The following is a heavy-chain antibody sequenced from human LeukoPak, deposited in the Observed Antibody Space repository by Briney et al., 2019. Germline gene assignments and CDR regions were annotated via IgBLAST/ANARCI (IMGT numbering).Heavy chain of an antibody. CDR3: TTDYYGSGSYYN. CDR1: GFTFSNAW. V-gene: IGHV3-15*01. D-gene: IGHD3-10*01. CDR2: IKSKTDGGTT. Sequence: GGSLRLSCAASGFTFSNAWMSWVRQAPGKGLEWVGRIKSKTDGGTTDYAAPVKGRFTISRDDSKNTLYLQMNSLKTEDTAVYYCTTDYYGSGSYYNWGQGTLVTVSS. J-gene: IGHJ4*02.